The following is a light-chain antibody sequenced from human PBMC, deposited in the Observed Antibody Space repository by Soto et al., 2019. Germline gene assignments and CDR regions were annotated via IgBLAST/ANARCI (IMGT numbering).Light chain of an antibody. Sequence: LTQPASVSGSPGQSITISCTGTSSDVGGYNYVSWYQQHPGKAPKFMIYDVSNRPSGVSNRFSGSKSGNTASLIFFGLQAEDEADYYCSSYTSSSTLYVFGTGTKVTVL. J-gene: IGLJ1*01. CDR3: SSYTSSSTLYV. V-gene: IGLV2-14*03. CDR1: SSDVGGYNY. CDR2: DVS.